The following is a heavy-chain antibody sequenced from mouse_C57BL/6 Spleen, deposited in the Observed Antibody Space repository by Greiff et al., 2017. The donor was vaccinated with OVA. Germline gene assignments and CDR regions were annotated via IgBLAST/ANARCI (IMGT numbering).Heavy chain of an antibody. CDR1: GFTFSDYY. V-gene: IGHV5-16*01. CDR3: ARGHYYVDY. Sequence: EVKLVESEGGLVQPGSSMKLSCTASGFTFSDYYMAWVRQVPEKGLEWVANINYDGSSTYYLDSLKSRFIISRDNAKNILYLQMSSLKSEDTATYYCARGHYYVDYWGQGTTLTVSS. D-gene: IGHD6-1*01. J-gene: IGHJ2*01. CDR2: INYDGSST.